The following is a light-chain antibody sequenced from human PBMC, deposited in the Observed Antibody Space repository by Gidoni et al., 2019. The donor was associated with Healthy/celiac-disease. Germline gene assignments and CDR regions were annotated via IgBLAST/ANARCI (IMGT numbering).Light chain of an antibody. J-gene: IGKJ1*01. CDR3: QQSYSTPRT. V-gene: IGKV1-39*01. Sequence: DIQMTQSPSSLSASVGDRFTITFRASQSISSYLNWYQQQPEKAPQLLIYAASSLQSVVPSRFSGRGSGTDFTLTSSSLQPEYFATYYCQQSYSTPRTFGQGTKVEIK. CDR1: QSISSY. CDR2: AAS.